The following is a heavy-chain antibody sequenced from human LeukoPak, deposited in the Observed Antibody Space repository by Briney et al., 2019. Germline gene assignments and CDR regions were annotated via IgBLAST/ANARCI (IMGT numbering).Heavy chain of an antibody. CDR1: GGSISSYY. CDR2: IYYSGST. CDR3: ARGLLRFLEWAPLDAFDI. Sequence: SETLSLTRTVSGGSISSYYWSWIRQPPGKGLEWIGYIYYSGSTNYNPSLKSRVTISVDTSKNQFSLKLSSVTAADTAVYYCARGLLRFLEWAPLDAFDIWGQGTMVTVSS. J-gene: IGHJ3*02. V-gene: IGHV4-59*01. D-gene: IGHD3-3*01.